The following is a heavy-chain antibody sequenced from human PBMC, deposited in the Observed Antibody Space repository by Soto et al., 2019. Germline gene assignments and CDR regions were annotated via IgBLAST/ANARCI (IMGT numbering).Heavy chain of an antibody. CDR3: ARDGRGYAYVRAMDV. CDR1: GEDFTRYT. Sequence: QVQLAQSGPDMKKPGSSVTVSCQASGEDFTRYTVSWVRQAPGLGLEWLGNIVPMLGTTNYAQKFQGRLVITADRTTASMELSSLSSEDTAGYYCARDGRGYAYVRAMDVWGQGTAVLVSS. V-gene: IGHV1-69*08. CDR2: IVPMLGTT. J-gene: IGHJ6*02. D-gene: IGHD3-10*02.